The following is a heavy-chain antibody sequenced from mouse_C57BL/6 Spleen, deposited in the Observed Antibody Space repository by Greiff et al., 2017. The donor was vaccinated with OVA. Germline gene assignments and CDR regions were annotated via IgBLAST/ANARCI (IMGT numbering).Heavy chain of an antibody. CDR2: IYPGDGDT. CDR3: ARPGSSYVDYFDY. Sequence: QVQLQQSGPELVKPGASVKISCKASGYAFSSSWMNWVKQRPGKGLEWIGRIYPGDGDTNYNGKFKGKATLTADKSSSTAYMQLSSLTSEGSAVYFCARPGSSYVDYFDYWGQGTTLTVSS. D-gene: IGHD1-1*01. J-gene: IGHJ2*01. CDR1: GYAFSSSW. V-gene: IGHV1-82*01.